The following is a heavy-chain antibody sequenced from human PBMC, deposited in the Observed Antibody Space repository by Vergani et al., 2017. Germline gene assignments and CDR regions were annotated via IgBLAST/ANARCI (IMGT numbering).Heavy chain of an antibody. D-gene: IGHD4-17*01. Sequence: QVQLVESGGGVVQPGGSLRLSCAASGFTFSSYGMHWVRQAPGKGLEWVAFIRYDGSNKYYADSVKGRFTISRDNSKNTLYLQMNSLRAEDTAVYYCAKDPFLYGDLRYNWFDPWGQGTLVTVSS. V-gene: IGHV3-30*02. J-gene: IGHJ5*02. CDR2: IRYDGSNK. CDR1: GFTFSSYG. CDR3: AKDPFLYGDLRYNWFDP.